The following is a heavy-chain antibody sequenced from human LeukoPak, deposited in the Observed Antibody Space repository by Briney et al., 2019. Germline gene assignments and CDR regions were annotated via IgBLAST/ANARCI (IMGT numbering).Heavy chain of an antibody. J-gene: IGHJ4*02. V-gene: IGHV3-7*01. CDR1: GFTFSSYW. CDR3: ARHTLLNYYDSSFDY. D-gene: IGHD3-22*01. Sequence: GGSLRLSCAASGFTFSSYWMSWVRQAPGKGLEWVANIKQDGSEKYYVDSVKGRFTISRDNAKNSLYLQMNSLRAEDTAVYYCARHTLLNYYDSSFDYWGQGTLVTVSS. CDR2: IKQDGSEK.